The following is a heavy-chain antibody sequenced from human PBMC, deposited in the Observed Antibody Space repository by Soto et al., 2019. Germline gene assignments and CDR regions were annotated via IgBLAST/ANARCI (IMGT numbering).Heavy chain of an antibody. J-gene: IGHJ5*02. CDR3: ARAEYQLLFPNWFDP. CDR2: IYHSGST. V-gene: IGHV4-38-2*01. D-gene: IGHD2-2*01. CDR1: VYSVSSGYY. Sequence: SETLSLTCAVSVYSVSSGYYWGCIRQPPGKGLEWIGSIYHSGSTYYNPSLKSRVTISVDTSKNQFSLKLSSVTAADTAVYYCARAEYQLLFPNWFDPWGQGTLVTVSS.